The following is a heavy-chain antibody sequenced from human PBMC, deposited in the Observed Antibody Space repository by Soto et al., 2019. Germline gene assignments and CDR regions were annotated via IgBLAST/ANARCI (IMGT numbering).Heavy chain of an antibody. CDR2: INHRGSA. D-gene: IGHD6-13*01. CDR3: ARYNAASGTYYFYF. CDR1: GASVSSTYW. V-gene: IGHV4-4*02. Sequence: SETLSLTCAVSGASVSSTYWWSWVRQPPGKGPEWIGEINHRGSANYNPSLKSRVTISVDISKSQFSLRLTSVTAADTAVYYCARYNAASGTYYFYFWGQGALVTVS. J-gene: IGHJ4*02.